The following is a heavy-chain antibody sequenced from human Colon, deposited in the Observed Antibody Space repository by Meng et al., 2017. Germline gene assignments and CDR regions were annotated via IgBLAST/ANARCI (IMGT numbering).Heavy chain of an antibody. CDR2: ISGSGGHT. Sequence: GESLKISCAASGFTFASFAMNWVRQAPGKGLEWVSSISGSGGHTYYADSVKGRVTISRDNSRDTVDLQMNSLRPEDTAVYYCVKREWSGSIDYWGQGSLVTVSS. CDR1: GFTFASFA. J-gene: IGHJ4*02. V-gene: IGHV3-23*01. D-gene: IGHD1-26*01. CDR3: VKREWSGSIDY.